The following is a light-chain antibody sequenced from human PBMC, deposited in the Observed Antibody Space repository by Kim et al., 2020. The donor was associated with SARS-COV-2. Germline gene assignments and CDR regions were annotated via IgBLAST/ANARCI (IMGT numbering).Light chain of an antibody. CDR2: RTF. J-gene: IGLJ3*02. CDR3: LLSYGGLWV. CDR1: TGAVTSSHY. V-gene: IGLV7-43*01. Sequence: QAVVTQELSLIVSPGGTVTLTCASSTGAVTSSHYANWFQQQPGQALRALIHRTFNRHSWPPARFSGSLLDDKASLTLSRVQLEDEAGYYCLLSYGGLWVFGGGTQLTVL.